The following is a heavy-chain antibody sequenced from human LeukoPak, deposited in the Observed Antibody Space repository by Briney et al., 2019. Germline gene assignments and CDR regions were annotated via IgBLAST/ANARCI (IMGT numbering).Heavy chain of an antibody. Sequence: GGSLRLSCAVSGFIFNSYAMSWVRQAPGKGLEWVSSISASGGSTYHADSVKGRFTISRHNSKNTLYLQMNSLRAEDTAVYYCARESPPLYMGNEGAFDIWGQGTMVTVSS. CDR3: ARESPPLYMGNEGAFDI. J-gene: IGHJ3*02. CDR1: GFIFNSYA. D-gene: IGHD1-1*01. CDR2: ISASGGST. V-gene: IGHV3-23*01.